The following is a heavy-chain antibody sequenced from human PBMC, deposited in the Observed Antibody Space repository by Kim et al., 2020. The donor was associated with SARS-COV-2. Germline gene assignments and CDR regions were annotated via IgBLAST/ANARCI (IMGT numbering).Heavy chain of an antibody. Sequence: SVKVSCKASGGTFSSYAISWVRQAPGQGLEWMGGIIPIFGTANYAQKFQGRVTITADESTSTAYMELSSLRSEDTAVYYCARGRARRLIAVAGWGNFDYWGQGTLVTVSS. CDR3: ARGRARRLIAVAGWGNFDY. CDR2: IIPIFGTA. V-gene: IGHV1-69*13. D-gene: IGHD6-19*01. CDR1: GGTFSSYA. J-gene: IGHJ4*02.